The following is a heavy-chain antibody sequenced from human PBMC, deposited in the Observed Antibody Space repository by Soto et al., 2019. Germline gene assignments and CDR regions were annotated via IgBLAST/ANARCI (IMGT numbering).Heavy chain of an antibody. V-gene: IGHV3-21*01. CDR1: GFTLSRNS. CDR3: ARGKDILTGDYHWFDP. J-gene: IGHJ5*02. CDR2: ISSSSSYI. Sequence: GGSLRLSCAASGFTLSRNSMNWVRQAPGKGLEWVSSISSSSSYIYYADSVKGRFTISRDNAKNSLYLQMNSLRAEDTAVYYCARGKDILTGDYHWFDPWGQGTLVTVSS. D-gene: IGHD3-9*01.